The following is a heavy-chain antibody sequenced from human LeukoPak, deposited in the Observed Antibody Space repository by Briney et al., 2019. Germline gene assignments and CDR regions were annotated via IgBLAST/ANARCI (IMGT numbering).Heavy chain of an antibody. J-gene: IGHJ4*02. CDR2: IYYSGST. D-gene: IGHD5-12*01. CDR1: GGSISSYY. V-gene: IGHV4-59*01. CDR3: ARTVRYSGYDYFDY. Sequence: SETLSLTCTVSGGSISSYYWSWIRQPPGKGLEWIGYIYYSGSTNYNPSLKSRVTISVDTSKNQFSLKLSSVTAADTAVYYCARTVRYSGYDYFDYWGQGTLVTVSS.